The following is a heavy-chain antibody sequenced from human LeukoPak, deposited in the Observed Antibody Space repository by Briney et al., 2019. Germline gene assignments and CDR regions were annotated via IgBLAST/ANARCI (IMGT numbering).Heavy chain of an antibody. V-gene: IGHV4-59*01. CDR3: ARVVVLGSLYYYYGMDV. CDR2: IYYSGST. D-gene: IGHD3-22*01. Sequence: PSETLSLTCIDPGGSISSYYWSWIRQPPGKGLEWMGYIYYSGSTNYNPSLKSRVTISVDTSKNQFSLKLSSVTAADTAVYYCARVVVLGSLYYYYGMDVWGQGTTVTVSS. J-gene: IGHJ6*02. CDR1: GGSISSYY.